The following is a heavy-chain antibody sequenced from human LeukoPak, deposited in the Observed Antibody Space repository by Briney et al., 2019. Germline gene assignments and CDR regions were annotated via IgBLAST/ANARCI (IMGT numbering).Heavy chain of an antibody. V-gene: IGHV4-4*07. CDR3: ARESGSVTSEVDFDY. J-gene: IGHJ4*02. Sequence: SGTLSLTCTVSGGSISSYYWSWIRQPAGKGLEWIGRIYTSGSTNYNPSLKSRVTMSVDTSKNQFSLKLSSVTAADTAVYYCARESGSVTSEVDFDYWGQGTLVTVSS. CDR2: IYTSGST. D-gene: IGHD4-17*01. CDR1: GGSISSYY.